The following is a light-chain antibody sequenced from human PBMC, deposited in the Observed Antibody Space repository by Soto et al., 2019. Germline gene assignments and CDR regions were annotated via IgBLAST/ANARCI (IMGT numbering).Light chain of an antibody. CDR2: KAS. CDR1: QSISSW. V-gene: IGKV1-5*03. CDR3: QQYNSYSGT. Sequence: DIQMTQSPSTLSASVGDRVTITCRASQSISSWLAWYQQKPGKAPKLLIYKASRLESGVPLRFSGTESGQEFTLTISRLHRDVFATYYCQQYNSYSGTCGGGPKVELK. J-gene: IGKJ4*02.